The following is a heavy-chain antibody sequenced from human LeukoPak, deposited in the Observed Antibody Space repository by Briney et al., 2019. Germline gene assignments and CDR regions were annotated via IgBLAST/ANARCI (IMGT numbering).Heavy chain of an antibody. CDR1: GGSISSSSYY. CDR3: ARALPDDYDILTGYFYYFDY. Sequence: SETLSLTCTVSGGSISSSSYYWGWIRQPPGKGLEWIGSIYYSGSTHYNPSLKSRVTISVDTSKNQFSLKLSSVTAADTAVYYCARALPDDYDILTGYFYYFDYWGQGTLVTASS. D-gene: IGHD3-9*01. J-gene: IGHJ4*02. V-gene: IGHV4-39*01. CDR2: IYYSGST.